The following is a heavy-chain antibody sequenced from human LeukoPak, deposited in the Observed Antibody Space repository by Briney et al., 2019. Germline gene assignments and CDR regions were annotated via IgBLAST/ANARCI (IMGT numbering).Heavy chain of an antibody. J-gene: IGHJ4*02. V-gene: IGHV1-46*01. CDR2: INPSGGST. D-gene: IGHD6-6*01. CDR3: ARDRVSAARQSGASYY. Sequence: GASVKVSCKASGYTFTSYYMHWVRQAPGQGLEWMGIINPSGGSTSYAQKFQGRVTMTRDTSTSTVYMELSSLRSEDTAVYYCARDRVSAARQSGASYYWGQGTLVTVSS. CDR1: GYTFTSYY.